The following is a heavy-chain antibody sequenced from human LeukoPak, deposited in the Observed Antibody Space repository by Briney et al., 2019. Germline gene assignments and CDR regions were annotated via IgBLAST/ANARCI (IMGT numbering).Heavy chain of an antibody. CDR3: ARGEDHGSGTVHFDY. Sequence: GSLRLSCAASGFTFSNTWMNWVRQAPGKGLEWIGEIFHGGSTNFNPSLKSRVTMSVDRSKNQFSLNLSSVTAADTTVYYCARGEDHGSGTVHFDYWGQGTLVTVSS. CDR2: IFHGGST. J-gene: IGHJ4*02. V-gene: IGHV4-4*02. D-gene: IGHD3-10*01. CDR1: GFTFSNTW.